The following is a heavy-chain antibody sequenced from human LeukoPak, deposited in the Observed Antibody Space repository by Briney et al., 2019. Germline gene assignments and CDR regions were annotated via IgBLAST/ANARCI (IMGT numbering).Heavy chain of an antibody. D-gene: IGHD3-10*01. CDR2: ISGDGSST. J-gene: IGHJ5*02. CDR1: RFTFDDYA. V-gene: IGHV3-43*02. Sequence: GGSLRLSCAASRFTFDDYAMHWVRQGPGKGLKWISLISGDGSSTYYADSVKGRFTISRDNSKNSLYLQMNSLRTEDTAFYYCAKDLISSGSAWFDPWGQGTLVTVSS. CDR3: AKDLISSGSAWFDP.